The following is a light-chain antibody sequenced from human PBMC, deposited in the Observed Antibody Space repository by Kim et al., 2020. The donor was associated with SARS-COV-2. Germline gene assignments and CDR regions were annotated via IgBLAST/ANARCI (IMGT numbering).Light chain of an antibody. CDR1: QSVNNNY. CDR2: GAS. Sequence: SPGERATRSCKASQSVNNNYLAWYQHRPGQAPRLLIYGASSRATGIPDRFSASGSGTDFTLTISRLEPEDFAVYYCQQYGSSPWTFGQGTKVDIK. V-gene: IGKV3-20*01. CDR3: QQYGSSPWT. J-gene: IGKJ1*01.